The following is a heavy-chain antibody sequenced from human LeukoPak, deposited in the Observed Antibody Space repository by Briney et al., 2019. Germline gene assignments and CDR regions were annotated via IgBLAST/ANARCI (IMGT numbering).Heavy chain of an antibody. CDR2: IYPGDSDT. CDR3: ARTYYDILTGYYRPNFDY. D-gene: IGHD3-9*01. CDR1: GYSFTSYW. J-gene: IGHJ4*02. V-gene: IGHV5-51*01. Sequence: GESLKISCKGSGYSFTSYWIGWVRQMPGKGLEWMGIIYPGDSDTRYSPSFQGQVTISADKSISTAYLQWSSLKASDTAMYYCARTYYDILTGYYRPNFDYWGQGTLVTVSS.